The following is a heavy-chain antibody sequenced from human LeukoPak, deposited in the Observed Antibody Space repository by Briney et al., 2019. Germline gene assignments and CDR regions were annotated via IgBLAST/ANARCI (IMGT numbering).Heavy chain of an antibody. D-gene: IGHD6-13*01. V-gene: IGHV4-61*02. J-gene: IGHJ4*02. CDR1: GGFISSGSYY. Sequence: PSETLSLTCSVSGGFISSGSYYWSWIRQPAGKGLEWIGRIDASGSTNYNPSLKSRVTISVDTSKNQFSLKMSSVTAADTAVYYCARGRVGAGTGDYWGQGTLVTVSS. CDR3: ARGRVGAGTGDY. CDR2: IDASGST.